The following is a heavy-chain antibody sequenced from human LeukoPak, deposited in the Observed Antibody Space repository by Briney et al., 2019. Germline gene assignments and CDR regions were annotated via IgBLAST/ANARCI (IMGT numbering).Heavy chain of an antibody. Sequence: PGGSLRLSCEASGFTFRSYGMHWVRQAPGKGLEWVAIIWADGNNKYYADSVKGRFTISRDNSKNTLYLQMNSLRVEDTAVYYCARDPGIGGSSTLFDYGGQGPLVTVSS. CDR3: ARDPGIGGSSTLFDY. CDR2: IWADGNNK. V-gene: IGHV3-33*01. J-gene: IGHJ4*02. D-gene: IGHD3-10*01. CDR1: GFTFRSYG.